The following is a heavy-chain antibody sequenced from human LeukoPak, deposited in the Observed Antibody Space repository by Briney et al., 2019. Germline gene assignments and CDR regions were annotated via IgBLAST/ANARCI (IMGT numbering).Heavy chain of an antibody. Sequence: GGSLRLSCAASGFIFSNSGMPWVRQAPGKGLEWVAVIYTDGTTKYYADSVKGRFTISRDNSQSTLYLQMNSLRAEDTAVHYCARNSGGRRYYFTDWGQGTLVTVSS. CDR2: IYTDGTTK. CDR1: GFIFSNSG. D-gene: IGHD3-10*01. V-gene: IGHV3-33*01. J-gene: IGHJ4*02. CDR3: ARNSGGRRYYFTD.